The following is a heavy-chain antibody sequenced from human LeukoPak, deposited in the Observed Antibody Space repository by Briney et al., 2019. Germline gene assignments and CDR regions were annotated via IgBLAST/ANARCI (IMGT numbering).Heavy chain of an antibody. CDR2: KSHDGSSK. V-gene: IGHV3-30*18. D-gene: IGHD6-19*01. Sequence: PGGSLRLSCAVSGFTFSSYGMHWVRQAPGKGLEWVAVKSHDGSSKYYADSVKGRFTTSRDNSKNTLYLQMNSLRAEDTAVYYCAKDLLGQWPTVFDYWGQGTLVTVSS. J-gene: IGHJ4*02. CDR3: AKDLLGQWPTVFDY. CDR1: GFTFSSYG.